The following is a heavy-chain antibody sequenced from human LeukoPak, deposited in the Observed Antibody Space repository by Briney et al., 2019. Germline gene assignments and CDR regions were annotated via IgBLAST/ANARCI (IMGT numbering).Heavy chain of an antibody. D-gene: IGHD3-22*01. V-gene: IGHV3-30*01. CDR1: GFTFSSYA. Sequence: GGSLRLSCAASGFTFSSYAMHWVRQAPGKGLEWVAVISYDGSNKYYADSVKGRFTISRDNSKNTLYLQMNSLRAEDTAVYYCARDQYDSSVRLDYWGQGTLATVSS. CDR3: ARDQYDSSVRLDY. CDR2: ISYDGSNK. J-gene: IGHJ4*02.